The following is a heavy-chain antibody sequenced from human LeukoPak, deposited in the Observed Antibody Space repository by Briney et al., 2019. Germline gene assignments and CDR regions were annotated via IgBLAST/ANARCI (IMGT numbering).Heavy chain of an antibody. V-gene: IGHV3-64*01. D-gene: IGHD2-21*02. J-gene: IGHJ4*02. CDR3: ARGRGMTFDY. Sequence: GVSLRLSCAASGFTFSSYGMHWVRQAPGKGLEYVSAISSNGGSTYYANSVKGRFTISRDNSKNTLYLQMGSLRAEDMAVYYCARGRGMTFDYWGQGTLVTVSS. CDR1: GFTFSSYG. CDR2: ISSNGGST.